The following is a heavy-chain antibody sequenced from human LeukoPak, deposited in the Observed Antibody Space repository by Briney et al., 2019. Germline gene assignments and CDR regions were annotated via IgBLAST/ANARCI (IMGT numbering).Heavy chain of an antibody. CDR3: ARDAAGGFDY. D-gene: IGHD3-10*01. J-gene: IGHJ4*02. CDR2: ISSSGSTI. V-gene: IGHV3-48*03. Sequence: GGSLRLSCAASGFTFSSYEMNWVRQAPGKGLEWVSYISSSGSTIYYADSVKGRFTISRDNSKNTLYLQMNSLRAEDTAVYYCARDAAGGFDYWGQGTLVTVSS. CDR1: GFTFSSYE.